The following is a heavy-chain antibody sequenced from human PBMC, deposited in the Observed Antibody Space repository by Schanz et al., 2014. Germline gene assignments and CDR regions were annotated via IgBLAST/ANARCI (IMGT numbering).Heavy chain of an antibody. J-gene: IGHJ2*01. CDR2: ISGSGGST. CDR3: AKDAPYPFDL. Sequence: EVQLLESGGGLVQPGGSLRLSCAASGFTFSSYAMSWVRQAPGKGLEWVSAISGSGGSTYYADSVKGRFTISRDNFKGALYLQMSSLRAEDTAIYYCAKDAPYPFDLWGRGTLITVSS. CDR1: GFTFSSYA. V-gene: IGHV3-23*01.